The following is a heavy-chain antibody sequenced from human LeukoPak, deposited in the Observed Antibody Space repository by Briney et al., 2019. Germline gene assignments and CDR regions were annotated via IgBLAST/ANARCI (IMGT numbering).Heavy chain of an antibody. J-gene: IGHJ4*02. D-gene: IGHD3-22*01. CDR2: ISSSGSTI. CDR3: ARENNYYDSSGYDGPLDY. Sequence: GGSLRLSCAASGFTFNIYWMSWVRQTPGKGLEWVSYISSSGSTIYYADSVKGRFTISRDNAKNSLYLQMNSLRAEDTAVYYCARENNYYDSSGYDGPLDYWGQGTLVTVSS. V-gene: IGHV3-11*01. CDR1: GFTFNIYW.